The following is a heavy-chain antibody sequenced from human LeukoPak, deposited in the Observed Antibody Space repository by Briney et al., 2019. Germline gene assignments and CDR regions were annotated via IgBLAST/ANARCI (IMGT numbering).Heavy chain of an antibody. V-gene: IGHV4-59*12. Sequence: SETLSLTCTVSGGSISSYYWSWIRQPPGKGLEWIGYIYYSGSTNYNPSLKSRVTISVDTSKNQFSLKLSSVTAADTAVYYCARGRRFLEWLSGLRYYFGYWGQGTLVTVSS. D-gene: IGHD3-3*01. CDR3: ARGRRFLEWLSGLRYYFGY. J-gene: IGHJ4*02. CDR1: GGSISSYY. CDR2: IYYSGST.